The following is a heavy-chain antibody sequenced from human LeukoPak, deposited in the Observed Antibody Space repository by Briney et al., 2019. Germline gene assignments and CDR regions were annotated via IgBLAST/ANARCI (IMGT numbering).Heavy chain of an antibody. V-gene: IGHV4-4*07. J-gene: IGHJ4*02. D-gene: IGHD3-10*01. Sequence: SETLSLTCTVSGGSISSYYWSWIRQPAGKGLEWIGRIYTSGSTNYNPSLKSRVTMSVDTSKNQFSPKLSSVTAADTAVYYCARDTYYYGSGSYYRVFDYWGQGTLVTVSS. CDR3: ARDTYYYGSGSYYRVFDY. CDR2: IYTSGST. CDR1: GGSISSYY.